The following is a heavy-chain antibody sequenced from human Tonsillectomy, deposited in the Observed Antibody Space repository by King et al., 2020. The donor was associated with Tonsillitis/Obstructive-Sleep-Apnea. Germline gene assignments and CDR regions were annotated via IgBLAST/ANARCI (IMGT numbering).Heavy chain of an antibody. Sequence: QLVQSGGGVVQPGRSLRLSCAASGFTFSTYAMHWVRQAPGKGLEWVAVISYDGSNKYYADSVKGRFTISRDNSKNTLYLQMNSLRAEDTAVYYCARAPGGDCSSTSCYSLGYCSGGSCPGAFDIWGQGTMVTVSS. V-gene: IGHV3-30*01. CDR3: ARAPGGDCSSTSCYSLGYCSGGSCPGAFDI. J-gene: IGHJ3*02. CDR2: ISYDGSNK. CDR1: GFTFSTYA. D-gene: IGHD2-15*01.